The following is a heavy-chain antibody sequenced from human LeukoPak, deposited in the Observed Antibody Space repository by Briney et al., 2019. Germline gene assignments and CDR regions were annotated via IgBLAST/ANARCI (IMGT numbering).Heavy chain of an antibody. CDR1: GFTFNYYD. CDR3: ARRAGAYSHPYDY. J-gene: IGHJ4*02. CDR2: VSRSGDNT. Sequence: GGSLRLSCAASGFTFNYYDMNWVRQVPGKGLEWVSSVSRSGDNTHYSDSVKGRFTISRDNSKNTLYLQMNSLRAEDTAVYYCARRAGAYSHPYDYWGQGTLVTVSS. V-gene: IGHV3-23*01. D-gene: IGHD4/OR15-4a*01.